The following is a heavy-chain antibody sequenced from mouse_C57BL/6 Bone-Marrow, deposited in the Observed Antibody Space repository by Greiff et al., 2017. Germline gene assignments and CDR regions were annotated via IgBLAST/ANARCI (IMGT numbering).Heavy chain of an antibody. J-gene: IGHJ1*03. D-gene: IGHD1-1*01. V-gene: IGHV14-2*01. Sequence: EVQLQQSGAELVKPGASVKLSCTASGFNIKDYYMHWVKQRTEQGLEWIGRIDPEDGEPKYAPKFQGKATITADTSSNTAYLQLSSLTSEDTAVYYCARSPYGSSTYWYFDVWGTGTTVTVSS. CDR3: ARSPYGSSTYWYFDV. CDR2: IDPEDGEP. CDR1: GFNIKDYY.